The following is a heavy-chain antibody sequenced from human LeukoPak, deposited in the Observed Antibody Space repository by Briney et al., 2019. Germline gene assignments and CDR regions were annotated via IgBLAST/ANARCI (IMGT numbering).Heavy chain of an antibody. J-gene: IGHJ3*02. CDR3: ARDALPLYGDYDDAFDI. Sequence: GGSLRLSCAASGFIVSSSYMSWVRQAPGKGLEWVSVTYSDGSTYYADSVKGRFTISRDNAKNSLYLQMNSLRAEDTAVYYCARDALPLYGDYDDAFDIWGQGTMVTVSS. D-gene: IGHD4-17*01. V-gene: IGHV3-53*01. CDR1: GFIVSSSY. CDR2: TYSDGST.